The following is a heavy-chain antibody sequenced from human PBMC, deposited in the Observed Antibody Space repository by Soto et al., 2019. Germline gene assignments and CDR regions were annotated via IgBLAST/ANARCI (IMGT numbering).Heavy chain of an antibody. CDR3: ARNLASADV. CDR2: INPTGGST. Sequence: QVQLVQSGAEVKEPGASVKVSYKASGYTFTSFYIHWVRQAPGQGLEWMAIINPTGGSTNYAQRFRGRVTLTMDTSTSTVYMDLSGLRSEDTAVYYCARNLASADVWGQGTLVTVSS. J-gene: IGHJ4*02. CDR1: GYTFTSFY. V-gene: IGHV1-46*01. D-gene: IGHD6-13*01.